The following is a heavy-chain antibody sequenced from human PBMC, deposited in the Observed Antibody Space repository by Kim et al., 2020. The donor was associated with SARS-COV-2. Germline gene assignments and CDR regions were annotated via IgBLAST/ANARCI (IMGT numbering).Heavy chain of an antibody. CDR2: IIPIFGTA. CDR3: ARVLRDYYGSGSYRDV. D-gene: IGHD3-10*01. J-gene: IGHJ6*02. Sequence: SVKVSCKASGGTFSSYAISWVRQAPGQGLEWMGGIIPIFGTANYAQKFQGRVTITADESTSTAYMELSSLRSEDTAVYYCARVLRDYYGSGSYRDVWGQGTTVTVSS. V-gene: IGHV1-69*13. CDR1: GGTFSSYA.